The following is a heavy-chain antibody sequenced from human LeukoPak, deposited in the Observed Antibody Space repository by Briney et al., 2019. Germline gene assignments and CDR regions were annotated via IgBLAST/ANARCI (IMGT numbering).Heavy chain of an antibody. CDR2: IREDGSEK. D-gene: IGHD3-10*01. CDR3: ARSGAGGAFDV. V-gene: IGHV3-7*01. Sequence: GGSLRLSCAASGFTFSSSWMTWVRQAPGKGLEWVASIREDGSEKTSVDSVKGRFTISSDSAKNTLYLQLSSLRAEDTAVYYCARSGAGGAFDVWGQGTMVGVYS. CDR1: GFTFSSSW. J-gene: IGHJ3*01.